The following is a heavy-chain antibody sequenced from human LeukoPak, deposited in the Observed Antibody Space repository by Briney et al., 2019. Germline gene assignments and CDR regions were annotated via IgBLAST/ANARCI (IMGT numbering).Heavy chain of an antibody. J-gene: IGHJ4*02. CDR1: GFTFSSYA. D-gene: IGHD3-22*01. V-gene: IGHV3-33*08. CDR3: ARGTDYYDSSGYLRSFDY. Sequence: PGGPLRLSCAASGFTFSSYAMSWVRQAPGKGLEWVAVIWYDGSNKYYADSVKGRFTISRDNSKNTLYLQMNSLRAEDTAVYYCARGTDYYDSSGYLRSFDYWGQGTLVTVSS. CDR2: IWYDGSNK.